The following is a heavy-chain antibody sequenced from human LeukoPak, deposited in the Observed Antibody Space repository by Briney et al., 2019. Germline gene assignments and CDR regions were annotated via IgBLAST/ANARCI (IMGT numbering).Heavy chain of an antibody. CDR2: ISYDGSNK. D-gene: IGHD5-12*01. CDR3: ARDYQWLRSDCFDY. CDR1: GFTFSSYA. Sequence: GGSLRLSCAASGFTFSSYAMHWVRQAPGKGLEWVAVISYDGSNKYYADSVKGRFTISRDNSKNTLYLQMNSLRAEDTAMYYCARDYQWLRSDCFDYWGQGTLVTVSS. J-gene: IGHJ4*02. V-gene: IGHV3-30-3*01.